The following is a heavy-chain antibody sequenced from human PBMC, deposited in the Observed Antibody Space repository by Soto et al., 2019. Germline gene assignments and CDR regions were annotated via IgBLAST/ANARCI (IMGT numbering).Heavy chain of an antibody. J-gene: IGHJ4*02. Sequence: QVQLVQSGAEVKKPGSSVKVSCKTSGGTFSSYTVNWVRQAPGQGPEWMGRIIPILGKPNYAQKFQGRVTITADTSTSTAYMEVTSLRSEDTAVYYCAIDVDLPYEFWGQGTLVTVS. D-gene: IGHD3-16*01. CDR2: IIPILGKP. CDR3: AIDVDLPYEF. CDR1: GGTFSSYT. V-gene: IGHV1-69*02.